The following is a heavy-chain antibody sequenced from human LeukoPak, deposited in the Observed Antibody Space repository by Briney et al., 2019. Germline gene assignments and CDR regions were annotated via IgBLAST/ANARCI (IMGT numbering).Heavy chain of an antibody. J-gene: IGHJ6*03. Sequence: ASVKVSCKGSVYTFIDYYIYWVRQAPGQGLEVMGWVNTKSGDTKYVQKFQGRVTMTRDTSLTTAYMELSRLRVDDTAVYFCARELGRYYRHYYYMDVWGKGTTVTVSS. CDR2: VNTKSGDT. CDR3: ARELGRYYRHYYYMDV. V-gene: IGHV1-2*02. CDR1: VYTFIDYY. D-gene: IGHD1-26*01.